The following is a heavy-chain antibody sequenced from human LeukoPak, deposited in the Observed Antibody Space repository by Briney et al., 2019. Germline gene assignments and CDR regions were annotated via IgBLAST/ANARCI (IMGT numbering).Heavy chain of an antibody. D-gene: IGHD1-26*01. CDR2: IKQDGSEK. V-gene: IGHV3-7*01. CDR3: ARVQWELRGVGSYFEY. J-gene: IGHJ4*02. Sequence: GGSLRLSCVVSGFTFSSYWMSWVRQAPGKGLEWVANIKQDGSEKYYVDSVKGRFTMSRDNAKNSLYLQMNSLRAEDTAVYFCARVQWELRGVGSYFEYWGQGALVTVSS. CDR1: GFTFSSYW.